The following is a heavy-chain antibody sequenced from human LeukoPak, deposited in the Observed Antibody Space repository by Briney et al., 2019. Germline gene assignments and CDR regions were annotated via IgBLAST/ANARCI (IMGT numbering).Heavy chain of an antibody. CDR2: INWNGGRT. Sequence: GGSLRLSCAATGFTFDDYGMSWVRQAPGKGLEWVSGINWNGGRTGYADSVKGRLTISRDNAKNSLYLQMNSLRAEDTALYYCAKLAGTGGFDYWGQGTLVTVSS. D-gene: IGHD6-19*01. CDR3: AKLAGTGGFDY. CDR1: GFTFDDYG. V-gene: IGHV3-20*04. J-gene: IGHJ4*02.